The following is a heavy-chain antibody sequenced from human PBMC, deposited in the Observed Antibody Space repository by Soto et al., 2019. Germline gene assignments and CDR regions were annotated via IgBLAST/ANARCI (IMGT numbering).Heavy chain of an antibody. J-gene: IGHJ5*02. CDR2: MSGSGTSI. CDR1: RFTFSDYA. Sequence: GGSLRLSCAASRFTFSDYAMSWVRQAPGKGLEWVSTMSGSGTSIYYAGSVKGRFTISRDNSKNTLYLQMNSLRAEDTAVYYCAKDYGSGYQPYNWFDPWGQGTLVTVSS. V-gene: IGHV3-23*01. CDR3: AKDYGSGYQPYNWFDP. D-gene: IGHD2-2*01.